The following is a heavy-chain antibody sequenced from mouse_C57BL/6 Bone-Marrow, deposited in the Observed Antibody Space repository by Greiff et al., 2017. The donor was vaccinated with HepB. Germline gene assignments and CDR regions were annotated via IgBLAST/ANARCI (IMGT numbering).Heavy chain of an antibody. V-gene: IGHV1-72*01. CDR1: GYTFTSYW. CDR2: IDPNSGGT. D-gene: IGHD3-2*02. J-gene: IGHJ3*01. CDR3: ARWAQANWFAY. Sequence: QVQLQQPGAELVKPGASVKLSCKASGYTFTSYWMHWVKQRPGRGLEWIGRIDPNSGGTKYNEKFKSKATLTVDKPSSTAYMQLSSLTSGDSAVYYCARWAQANWFAYWGQGTLVTVSA.